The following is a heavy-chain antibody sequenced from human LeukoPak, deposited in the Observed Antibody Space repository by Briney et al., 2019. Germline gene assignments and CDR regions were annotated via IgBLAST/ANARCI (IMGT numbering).Heavy chain of an antibody. D-gene: IGHD3-10*01. CDR3: ARAYYYGSGSYVDY. CDR1: GGSISSHY. V-gene: IGHV4-59*11. Sequence: SETLSLTCTVSGGSISSHYWSWIRQPPGKGLEWIGYIYYSGSTNYNPSLKSRVTISVDTSKNQFSLKLSSVTAADTAVYYCARAYYYGSGSYVDYWGQGTLVTVSS. CDR2: IYYSGST. J-gene: IGHJ4*02.